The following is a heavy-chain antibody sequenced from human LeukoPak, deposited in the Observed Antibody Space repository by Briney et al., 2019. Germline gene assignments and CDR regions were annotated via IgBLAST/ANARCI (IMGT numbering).Heavy chain of an antibody. CDR1: GDSISSGDHY. J-gene: IGHJ3*01. CDR2: INAGGTT. CDR3: ARTLLPALKGAFDV. D-gene: IGHD3-10*01. V-gene: IGHV4-61*02. Sequence: SETLSLTCTVSGDSISSGDHYWSWIRQPAGKGLEYIGRINAGGTTNYNPSLRSRVTISVDTSKNQFSLNLRSVSAADTALYFCARTLLPALKGAFDVWGQGTM.